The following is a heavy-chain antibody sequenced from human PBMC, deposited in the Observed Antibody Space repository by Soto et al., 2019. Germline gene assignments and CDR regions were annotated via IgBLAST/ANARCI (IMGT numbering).Heavy chain of an antibody. J-gene: IGHJ4*02. CDR2: ISAYNGDT. CDR3: ARDSGIQLWLPYYFDY. V-gene: IGHV1-18*01. Sequence: GASVKVSCKASGYTFTSYGISWVRQAPGQGLEWMGWISAYNGDTKYAQKLQGRVTMTTDTSTSTAYMELRSLRSDDTAVYYCARDSGIQLWLPYYFDYWGQGTLVTSPQ. D-gene: IGHD5-18*01. CDR1: GYTFTSYG.